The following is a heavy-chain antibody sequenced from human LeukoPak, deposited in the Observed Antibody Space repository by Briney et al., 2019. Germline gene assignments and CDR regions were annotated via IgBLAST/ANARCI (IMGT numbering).Heavy chain of an antibody. CDR2: INEDGGEK. V-gene: IGHV3-7*01. J-gene: IGHJ4*02. Sequence: PGGSLRLSCVTSGLTFSKFWMSWARQAPGKGLEWVANINEDGGEKHYVDSVRDRFTISRDNSKNTLYLQMNSLRAEDTAVYYCARALSAYYDSVWGTYRYGPLDYWGQGTLVTVSS. CDR3: ARALSAYYDSVWGTYRYGPLDY. D-gene: IGHD3-16*02. CDR1: GLTFSKFW.